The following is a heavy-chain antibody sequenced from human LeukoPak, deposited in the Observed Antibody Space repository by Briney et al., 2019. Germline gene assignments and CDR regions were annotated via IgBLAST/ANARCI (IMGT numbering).Heavy chain of an antibody. CDR3: ARDRDYSNTERGFDY. D-gene: IGHD4-11*01. CDR1: GYTFTDYY. Sequence: ASVKVSCKTSGYTFTDYYIHWVRQAPGQGLEWVGWINPNGGETNSAQKFQGRVTMTGDTSISTAYMELRRVTSDDTAVYYCARDRDYSNTERGFDYWGQGTLVTVSS. CDR2: INPNGGET. V-gene: IGHV1-2*02. J-gene: IGHJ4*02.